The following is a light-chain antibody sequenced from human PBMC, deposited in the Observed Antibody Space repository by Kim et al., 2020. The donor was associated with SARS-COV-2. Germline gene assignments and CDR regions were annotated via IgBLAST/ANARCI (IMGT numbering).Light chain of an antibody. Sequence: QSVLTQPPSASGTPGQRVTISCSGSSSNIGSNSVYWYQQLPGTAPKLLIFRNYQRPSGVPDRFSGSKSGTSASLAISGLRSEDEADYYCAAWDDSLSGWVFGGGTKVTVL. V-gene: IGLV1-47*01. CDR1: SSNIGSNS. J-gene: IGLJ3*02. CDR3: AAWDDSLSGWV. CDR2: RNY.